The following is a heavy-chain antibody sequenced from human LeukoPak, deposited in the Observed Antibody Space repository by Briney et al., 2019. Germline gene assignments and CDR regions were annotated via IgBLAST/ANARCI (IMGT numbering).Heavy chain of an antibody. Sequence: GGSLRLSCAASGFTFSDFYMSWIRQAPGEGLEWVSYISSSCSNIYYADSVKGRFTISRDNAKNSLYLQMNSLRAEDTAVYYCAKDPQDGDNWGGYYFDYWGQRTLVTVSS. J-gene: IGHJ4*02. CDR2: ISSSCSNI. CDR3: AKDPQDGDNWGGYYFDY. D-gene: IGHD5-24*01. CDR1: GFTFSDFY. V-gene: IGHV3-11*01.